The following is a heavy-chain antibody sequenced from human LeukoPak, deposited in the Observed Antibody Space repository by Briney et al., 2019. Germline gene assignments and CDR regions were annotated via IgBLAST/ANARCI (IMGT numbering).Heavy chain of an antibody. CDR2: IYPGDSDT. CDR1: GYSFTSYW. CDR3: ASSAYCGGDCYSTDAFDI. V-gene: IGHV5-51*01. J-gene: IGHJ3*02. Sequence: GESLKISCKGSGYSFTSYWIGWVRQMPGKGLEWMGIIYPGDSDTRYSPSFQGQVTISADKSISTAYLQWSSLKASDTALYYCASSAYCGGDCYSTDAFDIWGKGTMVTVSS. D-gene: IGHD2-21*02.